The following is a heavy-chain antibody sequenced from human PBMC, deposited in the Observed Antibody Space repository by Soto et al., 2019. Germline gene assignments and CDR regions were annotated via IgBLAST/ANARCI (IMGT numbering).Heavy chain of an antibody. D-gene: IGHD3-10*01. V-gene: IGHV3-23*01. CDR3: AKGGVLLWFGELFQTGGYFDY. CDR1: GFTFSSYA. Sequence: GGSLRLSCAASGFTFSSYAMSWVRQAPGKGLEWVSAISGSGGSTYYADSVKGRFTISRDNSKNTLYLQMNSLRAEDTAVYYCAKGGVLLWFGELFQTGGYFDYWGQGTLVTVSS. J-gene: IGHJ4*02. CDR2: ISGSGGST.